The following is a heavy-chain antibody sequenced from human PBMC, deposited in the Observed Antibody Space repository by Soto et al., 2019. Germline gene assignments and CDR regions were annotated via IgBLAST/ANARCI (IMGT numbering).Heavy chain of an antibody. D-gene: IGHD3-10*01. CDR3: ARRTGIWFGELPSFYFDY. CDR2: IYYSGST. V-gene: IGHV4-39*07. Sequence: PSETLSLTCTVSGGSISSSSYYWGWIRQPPGKGLEWIGSIYYSGSTYYNPSLKSRVTISVDTSKNQFSLKLSSVTAADTAVYYCARRTGIWFGELPSFYFDYWGQGTLVTVSS. CDR1: GGSISSSSYY. J-gene: IGHJ4*02.